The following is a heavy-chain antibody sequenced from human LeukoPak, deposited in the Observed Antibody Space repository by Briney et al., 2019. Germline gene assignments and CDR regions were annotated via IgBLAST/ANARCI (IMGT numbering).Heavy chain of an antibody. D-gene: IGHD2-15*01. CDR2: IDHSGTT. CDR3: ARRSYCSGGDCYSIDAFDI. J-gene: IGHJ3*02. CDR1: GYSIISGYY. Sequence: SETLSLTCAVSGYSIISGYYWGWIRQPPGKGLEWIGSIDHSGTTYYNPPLKSRVTISVDTSKNQFSLKLTSVTAADTAVFYCARRSYCSGGDCYSIDAFDIWGQGTMVTVSS. V-gene: IGHV4-38-2*01.